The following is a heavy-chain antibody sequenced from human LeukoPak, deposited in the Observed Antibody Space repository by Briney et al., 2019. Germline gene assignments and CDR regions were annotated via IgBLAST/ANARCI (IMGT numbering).Heavy chain of an antibody. CDR2: ISGSGGST. CDR1: GFTFSSYA. D-gene: IGHD4-23*01. CDR3: ARDASVGAPC. J-gene: IGHJ4*02. V-gene: IGHV3-23*01. Sequence: QSGGPLRLSCAASGFTFSSYAMSWVRQAPGKGLEGVSAISGSGGSTYYADSVKGRFTISRDTSKNTLYLQMNSLRAADTAVYYCARDASVGAPCWGQGTLVTVSS.